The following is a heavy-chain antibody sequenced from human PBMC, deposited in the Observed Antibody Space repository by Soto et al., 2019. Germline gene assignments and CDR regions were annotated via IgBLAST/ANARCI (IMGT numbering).Heavy chain of an antibody. J-gene: IGHJ6*02. CDR3: TRHAPLMVRGVIIPDYYYYGMDV. D-gene: IGHD3-10*01. V-gene: IGHV3-73*01. Sequence: GGSLRLSCAASGFTFSGSAMHWVRQASGKGLEWVGRIRSKANSYATAYTASVKGRFTISRDDSKNTAYLQMNSLKTEDTAVYYCTRHAPLMVRGVIIPDYYYYGMDVWGQGTTVTVSS. CDR1: GFTFSGSA. CDR2: IRSKANSYAT.